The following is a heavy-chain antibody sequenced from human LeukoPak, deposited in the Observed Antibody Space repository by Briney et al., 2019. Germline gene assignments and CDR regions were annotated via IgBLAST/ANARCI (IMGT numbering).Heavy chain of an antibody. J-gene: IGHJ4*02. D-gene: IGHD3-22*01. CDR2: INHSGST. CDR1: GGSFSGYY. CDR3: ARGSGTYYYDSSGYLAY. V-gene: IGHV4-34*01. Sequence: PSETLSLTCAVYGGSFSGYYWSWIRQPPGKGLEWIGEINHSGSTNYNPSLKSRVTISVDTSKNQFSLKLSSVTAADTAVYYCARGSGTYYYDSSGYLAYWGQGTLVTVSS.